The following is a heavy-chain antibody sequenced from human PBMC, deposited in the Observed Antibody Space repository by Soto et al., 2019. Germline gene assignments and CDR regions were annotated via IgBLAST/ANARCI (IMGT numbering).Heavy chain of an antibody. CDR3: AREVVVVPAAKGGWFDP. V-gene: IGHV4-59*01. D-gene: IGHD2-2*01. Sequence: SETLSLTCTVSGGSISSYYWSWIRQPPGKGLEWIGYIYYSGSTNYNPSLKSRVTISVDTSKNQFSLKLSSVTAADTAVYYCAREVVVVPAAKGGWFDPWGQGTLVTVSS. J-gene: IGHJ5*02. CDR2: IYYSGST. CDR1: GGSISSYY.